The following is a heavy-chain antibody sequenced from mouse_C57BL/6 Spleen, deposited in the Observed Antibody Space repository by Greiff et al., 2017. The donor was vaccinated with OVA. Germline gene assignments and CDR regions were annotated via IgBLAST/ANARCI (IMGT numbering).Heavy chain of an antibody. V-gene: IGHV5-17*01. CDR1: GFTFSDYG. CDR2: ISSGSSTI. J-gene: IGHJ1*03. D-gene: IGHD4-1*01. CDR3: AKLVYWYFDV. Sequence: EVHLVESGGGLVKPGGSLKLSCAASGFTFSDYGMHWVRQAPEKGLEWVAYISSGSSTIFYADTVKGRFTIARDNAKNTLFLQMTSLRSEDTAMYYCAKLVYWYFDVWGTGTTVTVSS.